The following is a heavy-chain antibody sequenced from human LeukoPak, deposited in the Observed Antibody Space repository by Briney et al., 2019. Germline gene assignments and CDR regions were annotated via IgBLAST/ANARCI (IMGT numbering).Heavy chain of an antibody. CDR2: ISYDGSNK. CDR1: GFAFSSYG. J-gene: IGHJ4*02. V-gene: IGHV3-30*18. Sequence: GGSLRLSCAASGFAFSSYGMHWVRQAPGKGLEWVAVISYDGSNKYYADSVKGRFTISRDNSKNTLYLQMNSLRAEDTAVYYCAKESSRYGDYQVFDYWGQGTLVTVSS. D-gene: IGHD4-17*01. CDR3: AKESSRYGDYQVFDY.